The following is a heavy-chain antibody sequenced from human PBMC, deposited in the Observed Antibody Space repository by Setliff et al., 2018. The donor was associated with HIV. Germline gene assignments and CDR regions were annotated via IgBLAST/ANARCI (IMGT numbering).Heavy chain of an antibody. CDR3: ARAGGGGRWLHLSYWYFDL. V-gene: IGHV4-59*01. CDR2: SYYSGST. J-gene: IGHJ2*01. Sequence: LSLTCTVSGGSIRSYYWSWIRQPPGKGLEGIGYSYYSGSTNDNPSLKSRVTISVDTSKNQFPLKLSSVTSADTAVYYCARAGGGGRWLHLSYWYFDLWGRGTRVTSPQ. CDR1: GGSIRSYY. D-gene: IGHD3-16*01.